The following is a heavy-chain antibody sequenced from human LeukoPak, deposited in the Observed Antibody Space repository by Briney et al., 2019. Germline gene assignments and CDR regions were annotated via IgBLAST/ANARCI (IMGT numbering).Heavy chain of an antibody. CDR3: ARDVRWYPDWYFDL. J-gene: IGHJ2*01. V-gene: IGHV4-61*08. CDR1: GGSISSGGYY. D-gene: IGHD4-23*01. CDR2: ISYSGST. Sequence: PSETLSLTCTVSGGSISSGGYYWSWIRQHPGKGLEWIGYISYSGSTNYNPSLKSRVTISVDTSKNQFSLKLSSVTAADTAVYYCARDVRWYPDWYFDLWGRGTLVTVSS.